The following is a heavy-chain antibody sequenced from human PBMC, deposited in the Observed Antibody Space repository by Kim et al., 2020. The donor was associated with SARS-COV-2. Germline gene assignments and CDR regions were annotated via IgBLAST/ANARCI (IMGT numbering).Heavy chain of an antibody. J-gene: IGHJ6*03. D-gene: IGHD2-2*01. CDR3: ARHRGDQLPRIYYYYYMDV. CDR2: IYPGDSDT. V-gene: IGHV5-51*01. CDR1: GYSFTSYW. Sequence: GESLQISCQGSGYSFTSYWIGWVRQMPGKGLEWMGIIYPGDSDTRYSPSFQGQVTISADKSISTAYLQWSSLKASDTAMYYCARHRGDQLPRIYYYYYMDVWGKGTTVTVSS.